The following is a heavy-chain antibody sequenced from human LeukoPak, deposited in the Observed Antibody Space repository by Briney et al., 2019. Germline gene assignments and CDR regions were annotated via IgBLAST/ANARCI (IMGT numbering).Heavy chain of an antibody. J-gene: IGHJ5*02. Sequence: PSETLSLTCTVSGGSISSYYWSWIRQPPGKGLEWIAYIYHSGTTYYNPSLKSRATMSVDTSKNQFSLKLSSATAADTAVYYCVRGRYSSGWFKDKNWFDPWGQGIPVTVSS. D-gene: IGHD6-19*01. CDR3: VRGRYSSGWFKDKNWFDP. CDR1: GGSISSYY. CDR2: IYHSGTT. V-gene: IGHV4-59*04.